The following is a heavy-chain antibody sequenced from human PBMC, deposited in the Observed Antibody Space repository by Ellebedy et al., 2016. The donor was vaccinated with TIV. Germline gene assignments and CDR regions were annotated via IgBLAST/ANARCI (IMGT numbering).Heavy chain of an antibody. Sequence: GESLKISRAASGFTFSDYWMSWVRQAPGKGLEWVAHIKTDGSETYYVDSVKGRFTISRENAKNALFLQMDGLRVDDSAVYYCVGFGVFNLWGQGAPVTVSS. CDR2: IKTDGSET. V-gene: IGHV3-7*01. CDR1: GFTFSDYW. CDR3: VGFGVFNL. J-gene: IGHJ5*02. D-gene: IGHD3-3*01.